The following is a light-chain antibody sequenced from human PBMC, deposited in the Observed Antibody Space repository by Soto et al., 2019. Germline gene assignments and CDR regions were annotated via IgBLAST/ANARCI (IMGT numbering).Light chain of an antibody. CDR3: QQYGIAQKT. J-gene: IGKJ2*01. CDR1: QSVSSGY. Sequence: ETVMTQSPGTLSLSPGERATLSCRASQSVSSGYLAWYQQKPGQAPRLLIFGASNRATGIPDRFTGSGSGTDFTLTIIRLEPEDFAVYYCQQYGIAQKTLGQGTKLELK. V-gene: IGKV3-20*01. CDR2: GAS.